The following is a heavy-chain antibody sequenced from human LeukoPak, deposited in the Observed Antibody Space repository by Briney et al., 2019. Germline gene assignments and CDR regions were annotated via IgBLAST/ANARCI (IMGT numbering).Heavy chain of an antibody. V-gene: IGHV4-59*01. J-gene: IGHJ4*02. CDR1: GGSIGNFF. D-gene: IGHD1-26*01. CDR3: ARDWELGH. CDR2: IYENGRT. Sequence: SETLSLTCTVSGGSIGNFFWTWIRQSPGEGLEWIGFIYENGRTSYNPSLKSRVTISVDMSKNQFSLRLTSMTAADTAVYYCARDWELGHWGRGILVTVTS.